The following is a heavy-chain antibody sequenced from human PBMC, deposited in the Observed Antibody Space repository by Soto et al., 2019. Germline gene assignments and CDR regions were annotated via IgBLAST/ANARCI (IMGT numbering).Heavy chain of an antibody. V-gene: IGHV1-18*01. Sequence: GASVKVSCKASGYTFTSYGISWVRPAHGQGLEWMGWISAYNGNTNYAQKLQGRVTMTTDTSTSTAYMELRSLRSDDTAVYYCARDAAVAGTLWRAAYYYYYGMDVWGQGTTVTVSS. CDR1: GYTFTSYG. J-gene: IGHJ6*02. CDR2: ISAYNGNT. D-gene: IGHD6-19*01. CDR3: ARDAAVAGTLWRAAYYYYYGMDV.